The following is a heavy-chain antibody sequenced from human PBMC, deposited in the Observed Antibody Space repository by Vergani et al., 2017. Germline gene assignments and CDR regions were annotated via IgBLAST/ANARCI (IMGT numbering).Heavy chain of an antibody. V-gene: IGHV3-20*01. D-gene: IGHD6-13*01. CDR3: ARDSSRYSSSWYREYDY. CDR1: GFTFDDYG. Sequence: EVQLVESGGGVVRPGGSLRLSCAASGFTFDDYGMSWVRPAPGKGLEWVSGINWNGGSTGYADSVKGRFTISRDNAKNSLYLQMNSLRAEDTALYHCARDSSRYSSSWYREYDYWGQGTLVTVSS. J-gene: IGHJ4*02. CDR2: INWNGGST.